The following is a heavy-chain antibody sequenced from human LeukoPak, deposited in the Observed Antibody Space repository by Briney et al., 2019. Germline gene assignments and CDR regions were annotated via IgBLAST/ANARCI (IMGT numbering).Heavy chain of an antibody. D-gene: IGHD6-19*01. CDR2: IYYSGST. Sequence: PSETLSLTCTVSGGSISSYYWSWIRQPPGKGLEWIGYIYYSGSTNYNPSLKSRVTISVDTSKNQFSLKLSSVTAADTAVYYCAREASSGWTRIDYWGQGTLDTVSS. CDR3: AREASSGWTRIDY. V-gene: IGHV4-59*01. CDR1: GGSISSYY. J-gene: IGHJ4*02.